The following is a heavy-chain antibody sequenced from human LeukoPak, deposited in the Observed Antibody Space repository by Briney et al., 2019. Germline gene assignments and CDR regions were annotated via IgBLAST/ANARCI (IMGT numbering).Heavy chain of an antibody. Sequence: GGSLRLSCAASGFSFSSSWMHWVRQAPGKGLVWVSRMNSDGSITTHADSVKGRFTISRDNAKNTLYLQMNSLRAEDTAVYYCTRGQMPEGLFYWGQGSLVTVSS. CDR3: TRGQMPEGLFY. CDR1: GFSFSSSW. J-gene: IGHJ4*02. CDR2: MNSDGSIT. V-gene: IGHV3-74*01. D-gene: IGHD2-2*01.